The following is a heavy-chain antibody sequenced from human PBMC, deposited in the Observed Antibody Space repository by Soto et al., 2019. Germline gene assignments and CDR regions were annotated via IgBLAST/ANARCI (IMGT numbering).Heavy chain of an antibody. Sequence: GGSLRLSCTVSGFAFNNYGINWVRQAPGKGLEWVSSISKSDYTYYSDSVKGRFTISRDNAKNSVSLQMNTLRVEDTAVYYCAREDSIIIPAVSDFWGQGTLVTVS. CDR2: ISKSDYT. D-gene: IGHD2-2*01. J-gene: IGHJ4*02. CDR3: AREDSIIIPAVSDF. V-gene: IGHV3-21*01. CDR1: GFAFNNYG.